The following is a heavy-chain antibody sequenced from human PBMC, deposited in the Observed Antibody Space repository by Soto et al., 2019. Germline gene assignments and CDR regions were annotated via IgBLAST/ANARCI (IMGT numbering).Heavy chain of an antibody. Sequence: SGKVSCKASGFTFTSSAMQWVRQARGQRLEWIGWIVVGSGNTNYAQKFQERVTITRDMSTSTAYMKLSSLRSEDTAVYYCAVYTYSSSWYTTFDYWGKGTLVTVST. CDR3: AVYTYSSSWYTTFDY. V-gene: IGHV1-58*02. CDR2: IVVGSGNT. CDR1: GFTFTSSA. D-gene: IGHD6-13*01. J-gene: IGHJ4*02.